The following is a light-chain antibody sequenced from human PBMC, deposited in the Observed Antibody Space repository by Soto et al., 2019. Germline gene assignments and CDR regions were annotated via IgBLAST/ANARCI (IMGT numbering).Light chain of an antibody. Sequence: EIVLTQSPGTLSLSPGERATLSCRASQSVSSSYLAWYQQKPGQAPRPLIYGASGRATGIPDRLSGSGCGTHFTRTIGRLEPEDFALYYGQQYGSSPPGTFGQGTRLEMK. V-gene: IGKV3-20*01. CDR2: GAS. CDR3: QQYGSSPPGT. J-gene: IGKJ5*01. CDR1: QSVSSSY.